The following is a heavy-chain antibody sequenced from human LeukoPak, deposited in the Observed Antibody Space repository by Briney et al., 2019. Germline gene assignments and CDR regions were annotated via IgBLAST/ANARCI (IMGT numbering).Heavy chain of an antibody. D-gene: IGHD6-19*01. CDR3: AREIALAGLNDY. J-gene: IGHJ4*02. Sequence: PGGSLRLSCAASGFTVSSNYMNWVRQAPGKGLEWVSSISSSSSYIYYADSVKGRFTISRDNAKNSLYLQVNSLRAEDTAVYYCAREIALAGLNDYWGQGTLVTVSS. CDR2: ISSSSSYI. CDR1: GFTVSSNY. V-gene: IGHV3-21*01.